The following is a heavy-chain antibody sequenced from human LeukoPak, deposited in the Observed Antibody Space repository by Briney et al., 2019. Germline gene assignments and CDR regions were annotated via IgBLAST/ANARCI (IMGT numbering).Heavy chain of an antibody. V-gene: IGHV3-53*01. D-gene: IGHD6-19*01. Sequence: PGGSLRLSCAASGFTVSSNYMSWVRQAPGKGLEWVSVIYIGGSTYYADSVKGRFTISRDNSKNTLYLQMNSLRAEDTAVYYCAREAPGWSSGVYYFDYWGQGTLFTVSS. CDR2: IYIGGST. J-gene: IGHJ4*02. CDR1: GFTVSSNY. CDR3: AREAPGWSSGVYYFDY.